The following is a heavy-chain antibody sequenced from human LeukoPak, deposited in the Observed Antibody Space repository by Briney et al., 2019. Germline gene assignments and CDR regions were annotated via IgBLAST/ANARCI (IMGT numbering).Heavy chain of an antibody. CDR3: ARDNSFTSLFDY. V-gene: IGHV4-59*12. CDR1: GGSISSYY. CDR2: IYHSGST. Sequence: SETLSLTCTVSGGSISSYYWSWIRQPPGKGLEWIGYIYHSGSTYYNPSLKSRVTISVDTSKNQFSLKLSSVTAADTAVYYCARDNSFTSLFDYWGQGTLVTVSS. D-gene: IGHD4-11*01. J-gene: IGHJ4*02.